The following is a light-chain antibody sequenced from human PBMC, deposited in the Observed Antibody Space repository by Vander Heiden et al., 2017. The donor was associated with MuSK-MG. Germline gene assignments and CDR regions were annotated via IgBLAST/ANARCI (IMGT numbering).Light chain of an antibody. CDR3: QHENSIPIT. J-gene: IGKJ4*01. Sequence: DIQMTQSPPTLSASVGDRVTITCRASQSISSWLAWYQQKPGRAPKLLIYKASTLESGVPSRFSGSGSGTEFTLTITSLQPDDLATYHCQHENSIPITFGGGTKVEIK. CDR2: KAS. CDR1: QSISSW. V-gene: IGKV1-5*03.